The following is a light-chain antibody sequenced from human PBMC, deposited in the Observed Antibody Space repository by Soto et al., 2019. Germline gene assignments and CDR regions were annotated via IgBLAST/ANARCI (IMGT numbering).Light chain of an antibody. CDR1: VLGSNS. V-gene: IGLV3-21*04. J-gene: IGLJ2*01. Sequence: SYELTQPPSVSVAPGMTARITCEHSVLGSNSVHWSQQRPGQAPILVIYYDNDRPSGIPERFSGSKSGNTANLTISRVGAGDEADYYCQVWDSSTDHVLFGGGTKLTVL. CDR2: YDN. CDR3: QVWDSSTDHVL.